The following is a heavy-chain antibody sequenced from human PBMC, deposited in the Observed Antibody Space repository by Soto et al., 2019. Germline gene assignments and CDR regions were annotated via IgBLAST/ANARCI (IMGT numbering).Heavy chain of an antibody. V-gene: IGHV3-21*01. Sequence: GGSLRLSCAASGFTFSSYSMNWVHQAPGKGLEWVSSISSSSSYIYYADSVKGRFTISRDNAKNSLYLQMNSLRAEDTAVYYCARDTGANRINDYWGQGTLVTVSS. CDR1: GFTFSSYS. J-gene: IGHJ4*02. CDR2: ISSSSSYI. CDR3: ARDTGANRINDY. D-gene: IGHD1-26*01.